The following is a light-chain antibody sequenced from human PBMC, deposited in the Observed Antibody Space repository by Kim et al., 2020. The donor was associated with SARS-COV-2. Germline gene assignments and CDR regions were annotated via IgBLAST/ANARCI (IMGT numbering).Light chain of an antibody. Sequence: SASVGDRVTITCRASQSISSYLNWYQQKPGKAPKPLIYAASSLQSGVPSRFSGSGSGTDFTLTISSLQPEDFATYYCQQSYSTPYTFGQGTKLEIK. CDR2: AAS. CDR3: QQSYSTPYT. CDR1: QSISSY. J-gene: IGKJ2*01. V-gene: IGKV1-39*01.